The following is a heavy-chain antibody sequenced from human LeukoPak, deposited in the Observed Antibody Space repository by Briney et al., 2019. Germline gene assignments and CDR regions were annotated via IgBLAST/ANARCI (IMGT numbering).Heavy chain of an antibody. J-gene: IGHJ4*02. Sequence: PGRSLRLSCAASGFTFSSYAMHWVRQAPGKGLEWVAVISYDGSNKYYADSVKGRFTISRDNSKNTLYLQMNSLRAEDTAVYYCAREIRDIVVVPAARSFDYWAREPWSPSPQ. CDR1: GFTFSSYA. V-gene: IGHV3-30*04. D-gene: IGHD2-2*01. CDR3: AREIRDIVVVPAARSFDY. CDR2: ISYDGSNK.